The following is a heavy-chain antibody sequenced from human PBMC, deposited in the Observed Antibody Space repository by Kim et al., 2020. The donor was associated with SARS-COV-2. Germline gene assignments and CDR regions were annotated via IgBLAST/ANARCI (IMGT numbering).Heavy chain of an antibody. CDR2: ISGSGGST. CDR1: GFTFSSYA. CDR3: AKGRRITMIVVVITTLGYFDY. V-gene: IGHV3-23*01. Sequence: GGSLRLSCAASGFTFSSYAMSWVRQAPGKGLEWVSAISGSGGSTYYADSVKGRFTISRDNSKNTLYLQMNSLRAEDTAVYYCAKGRRITMIVVVITTLGYFDYWGQGTLAT. J-gene: IGHJ4*02. D-gene: IGHD3-22*01.